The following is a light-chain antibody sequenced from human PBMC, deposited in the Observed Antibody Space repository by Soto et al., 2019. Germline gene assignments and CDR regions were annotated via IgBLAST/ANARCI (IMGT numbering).Light chain of an antibody. CDR3: QQLNSYLTWT. CDR2: AAS. J-gene: IGKJ1*01. Sequence: DIQLTQSPSLLSASVGDRVTITCRASQGISSYLAWYQQKPGKAPKLLIYAASTLQSGVPSRFSGSGSGTEFTLTISSLQHEDFATYYCQQLNSYLTWTFGQGTKVEIK. V-gene: IGKV1-9*01. CDR1: QGISSY.